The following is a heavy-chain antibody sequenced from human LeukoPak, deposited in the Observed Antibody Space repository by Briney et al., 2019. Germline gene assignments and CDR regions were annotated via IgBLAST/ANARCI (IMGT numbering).Heavy chain of an antibody. CDR3: ARDPADYDVLTCYHLANYGMDV. V-gene: IGHV1-18*01. Sequence: GASVKVSCTSSGYTFTSYGICWVRQAPGQGLGWMGWISAYNGNTNNAQTLQGRVTMTTDTSTSTAYRELRSLRSDDAAVYYCARDPADYDVLTCYHLANYGMDVWGQGTTVTVSS. D-gene: IGHD3-9*01. CDR1: GYTFTSYG. CDR2: ISAYNGNT. J-gene: IGHJ6*02.